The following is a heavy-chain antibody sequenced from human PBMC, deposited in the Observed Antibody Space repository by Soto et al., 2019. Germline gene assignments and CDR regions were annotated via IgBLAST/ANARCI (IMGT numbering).Heavy chain of an antibody. J-gene: IGHJ4*02. V-gene: IGHV3-30*18. CDR3: AKLAIAARAGDLDY. CDR2: ISYDGSNK. CDR1: GFTFSSYG. D-gene: IGHD6-6*01. Sequence: SLRLSCAASGFTFSSYGMHWVRQAPGKGLEWVAVISYDGSNKYYADSVKGRFTISRDNSKNTLYLQMNSLRAEDTAVYYCAKLAIAARAGDLDYWGQGTLVTVSS.